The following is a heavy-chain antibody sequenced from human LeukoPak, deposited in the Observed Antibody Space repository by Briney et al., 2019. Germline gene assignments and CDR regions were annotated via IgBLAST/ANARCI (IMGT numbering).Heavy chain of an antibody. V-gene: IGHV1-2*02. CDR3: ARGETGETGTRPDAFDI. D-gene: IGHD7-27*01. CDR1: GYTFTGYY. Sequence: ASVKVSCKASGYTFTGYYMHWVRQAPGQGLEWMGWINPNSGDTKYAQKFQGRVTMTRDTSISTAYMELTRLRSDDSAVYYCARGETGETGTRPDAFDIWGQGTMVTVCS. J-gene: IGHJ3*02. CDR2: INPNSGDT.